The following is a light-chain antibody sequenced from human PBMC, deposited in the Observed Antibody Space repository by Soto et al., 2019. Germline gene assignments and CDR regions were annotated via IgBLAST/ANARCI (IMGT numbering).Light chain of an antibody. Sequence: QSALTQPASVSGSPGQSITISCTGTSSDVGGYNYVSWYQQHPGKAPKLIISDVSKRPSGISNRFSGSKSGNTASLTISGLQAEDEADYYCSSYASSSTLEVVFGGGTKLTVL. CDR1: SSDVGGYNY. CDR3: SSYASSSTLEVV. CDR2: DVS. V-gene: IGLV2-14*01. J-gene: IGLJ2*01.